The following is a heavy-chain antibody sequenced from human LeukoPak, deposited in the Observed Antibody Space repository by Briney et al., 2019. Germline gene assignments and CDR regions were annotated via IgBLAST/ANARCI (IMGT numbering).Heavy chain of an antibody. CDR3: ARGMIWEY. J-gene: IGHJ4*02. CDR1: GFTFSSYT. CDR2: IGSSGGNT. D-gene: IGHD3-22*01. Sequence: GGSLRLSCAASGFTFSSYTMNWVRQAPGKGLEWVSGIGSSGGNTYYADSVKGRFTISRDNAKNSLYLQMNSLRAEDTAVYYCARGMIWEYWGQGTLVTVSS. V-gene: IGHV3-21*01.